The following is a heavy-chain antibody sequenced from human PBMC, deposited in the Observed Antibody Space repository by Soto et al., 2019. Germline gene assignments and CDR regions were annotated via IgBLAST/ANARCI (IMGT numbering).Heavy chain of an antibody. D-gene: IGHD6-19*01. CDR1: GFTVSSNY. V-gene: IGHV3-53*01. CDR3: ARDSERYSSGWPHHYYYYYGMDV. Sequence: GGSLRLSCAASGFTVSSNYMSWVRQAPGKGLEWVSVIYSGGSTYYADSVKGRFTISRDNSKNTLYLQMNSLGAEDTAVYYCARDSERYSSGWPHHYYYYYGMDVWGQGTTVTVSS. CDR2: IYSGGST. J-gene: IGHJ6*02.